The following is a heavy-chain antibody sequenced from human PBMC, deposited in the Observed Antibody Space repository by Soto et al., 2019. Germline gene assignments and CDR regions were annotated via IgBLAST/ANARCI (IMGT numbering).Heavy chain of an antibody. Sequence: PSETLSLTCAVYGGSFSGYYWSWIRQPPGKGLEWIGEINHSGSTNYNPSLKSRVTISVDTSKNQFSLKLSSVTAADTAVYYCARGLHFDYWGQGTLVTVSS. V-gene: IGHV4-34*01. CDR2: INHSGST. J-gene: IGHJ4*02. D-gene: IGHD2-15*01. CDR1: GGSFSGYY. CDR3: ARGLHFDY.